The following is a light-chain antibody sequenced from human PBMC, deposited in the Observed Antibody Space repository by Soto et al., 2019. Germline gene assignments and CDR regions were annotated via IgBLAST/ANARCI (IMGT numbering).Light chain of an antibody. Sequence: DIHMPQSPSSLSASVGDRVTITCRASQAISNWLAWYQQKPGKAPKLLIYDASTLESGVPSRFSGSGSETDFTLTISSLQPEDFAIYYCQQYNSFSLTFGGGTKVDIK. J-gene: IGKJ4*01. CDR2: DAS. CDR3: QQYNSFSLT. V-gene: IGKV1-5*01. CDR1: QAISNW.